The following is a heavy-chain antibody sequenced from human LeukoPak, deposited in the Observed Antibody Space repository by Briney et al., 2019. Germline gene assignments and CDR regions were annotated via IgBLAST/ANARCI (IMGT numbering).Heavy chain of an antibody. J-gene: IGHJ4*02. D-gene: IGHD6-13*01. Sequence: GASVKVSCKASGYTFTSYGISWVRQAPGQGLEWMGWISAYNGNTNYAQKLQGRVTMTTDTSTSTAYTELRSLRSDDTAVYYCARGYSSSWVPHCDYWGQGTLVTVSS. CDR1: GYTFTSYG. CDR3: ARGYSSSWVPHCDY. V-gene: IGHV1-18*01. CDR2: ISAYNGNT.